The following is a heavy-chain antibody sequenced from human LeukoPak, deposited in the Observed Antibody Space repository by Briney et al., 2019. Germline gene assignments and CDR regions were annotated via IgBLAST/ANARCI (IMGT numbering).Heavy chain of an antibody. CDR2: ISHSGSSI. CDR1: GFTFSNYL. J-gene: IGHJ4*02. Sequence: GGSLRLSCVASGFTFSNYLMNWVRQAPGKGLEWVSCISHSGSSIYYADSVKGRFTISRDNSKNTMYLQRDRLRVEDTAVYYCAMALDYWGQGTLVTVSS. CDR3: AMALDY. V-gene: IGHV3-23*01.